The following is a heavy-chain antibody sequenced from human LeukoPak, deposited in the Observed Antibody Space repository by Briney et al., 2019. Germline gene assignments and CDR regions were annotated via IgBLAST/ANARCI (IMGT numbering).Heavy chain of an antibody. CDR3: ARDSGQVGATPAFDP. CDR2: VNTNTGNP. J-gene: IGHJ5*02. V-gene: IGHV7-4-1*02. D-gene: IGHD1-26*01. Sequence: GASVKVSCKASAYTFTTYAMNWVRQAPGQGLEWMGWVNTNTGNPTYAQGFTGRFVFSLDTSVSTAYLQISSLKAEDTAVYYCARDSGQVGATPAFDPWGQGTLVTVSS. CDR1: AYTFTTYA.